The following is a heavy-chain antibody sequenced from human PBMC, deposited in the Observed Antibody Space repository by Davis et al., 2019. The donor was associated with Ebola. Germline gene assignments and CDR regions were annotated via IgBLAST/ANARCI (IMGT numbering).Heavy chain of an antibody. J-gene: IGHJ2*01. V-gene: IGHV3-30*03. CDR1: GFTFSSYG. CDR3: ARVPYSVSYSPGDWYFDL. CDR2: ISYDGSNK. Sequence: PGGSLRLSCSASGFTFSSYGMHWVRQAPGKGLEWVAVISYDGSNKYYADSVTGRFTISGDNSKNTLYLQMNSLRAEDTAVYHCARVPYSVSYSPGDWYFDLWGRGTLVSVSS. D-gene: IGHD1-26*01.